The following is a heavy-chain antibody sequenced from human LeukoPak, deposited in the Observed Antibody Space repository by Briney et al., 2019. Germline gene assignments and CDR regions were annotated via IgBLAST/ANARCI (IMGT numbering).Heavy chain of an antibody. J-gene: IGHJ4*02. D-gene: IGHD1-7*01. CDR1: DGPFSGYY. Sequence: SETLSLTCAVHDGPFSGYYWSWIRQPPGKGLEWIGEISQRGSPNYNPSLKSRVTISINTSKKQFSVELSSATAADTAVYYCAALSGYNWNYVSFDYWGQGTLVTVSS. V-gene: IGHV4-34*01. CDR2: ISQRGSP. CDR3: AALSGYNWNYVSFDY.